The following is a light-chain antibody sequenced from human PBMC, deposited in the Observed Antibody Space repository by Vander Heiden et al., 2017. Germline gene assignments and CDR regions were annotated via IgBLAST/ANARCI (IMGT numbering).Light chain of an antibody. CDR3: QVWDSTTDHHV. V-gene: IGLV3-21*02. J-gene: IGLJ1*01. CDR2: DDS. CDR1: NIGSKS. Sequence: SSALTQPPSASVAPGQTAKITCGGKNIGSKSVHWYQERPGQAPVLVVYDDSDRPSGIPERFSGSNSGNAATLTISRVEAGDEADYYCQVWDSTTDHHVFATGTKVTVL.